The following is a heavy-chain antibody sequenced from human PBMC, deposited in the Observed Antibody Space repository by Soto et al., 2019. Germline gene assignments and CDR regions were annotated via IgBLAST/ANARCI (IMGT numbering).Heavy chain of an antibody. CDR2: ISDSGGTV. V-gene: IGHV3-48*03. J-gene: IGHJ6*02. D-gene: IGHD3-3*01. CDR1: GFTFSSYE. Sequence: GGSLRLSCAASGFTFSSYEMNWVRQAPGQWLEWVSYISDSGGTVYYADSVKGRFTVSRDNAQNSVYLQMNSLRTEGTAVYYCARDLLHYDFWSGYSAYFYYGMDVWGPGXTVTVYS. CDR3: ARDLLHYDFWSGYSAYFYYGMDV.